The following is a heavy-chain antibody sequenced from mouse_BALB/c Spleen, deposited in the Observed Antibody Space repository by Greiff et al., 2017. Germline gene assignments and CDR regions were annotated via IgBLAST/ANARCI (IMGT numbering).Heavy chain of an antibody. V-gene: IGHV14-1*02. CDR2: IDPENGNT. CDR1: GFNIKDYY. CDR3: ARGGTGFAY. Sequence: VQLKESGAELVRPGASVKLSCKASGFNIKDYYMHWVKQRPEQGLEWIGWIDPENGNTIYDPKFQGKASITANTSSNTAYLQLSSLTSEDTAVYYCARGGTGFAYWGQGTLVTVSA. J-gene: IGHJ3*01. D-gene: IGHD3-3*01.